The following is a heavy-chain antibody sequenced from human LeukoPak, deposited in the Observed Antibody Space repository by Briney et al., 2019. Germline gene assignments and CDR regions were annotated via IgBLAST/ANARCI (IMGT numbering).Heavy chain of an antibody. CDR1: GGTFSSYA. CDR3: ALLRVGTAMVFDY. D-gene: IGHD5-18*01. J-gene: IGHJ4*02. V-gene: IGHV1-69*04. CDR2: IIPILGIA. Sequence: SVKVSCKASGGTFSSYAISWVRQAPGQGLEWMGRIIPILGIANYAQKFQGRVTITADKSTSTAYMELSSLRSEDTAVYYCALLRVGTAMVFDYWGQGTLVTVSS.